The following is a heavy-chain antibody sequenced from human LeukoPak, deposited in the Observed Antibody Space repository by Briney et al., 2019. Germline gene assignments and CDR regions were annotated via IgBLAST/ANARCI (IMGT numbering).Heavy chain of an antibody. Sequence: GGPLRLSCAASGFTFSSYGMHWVRQAPGKGLEWVAVISYDGSNKYYADSVKGRFTISRDNSKNTLYLQMNSLRAEDTAVYYCASLEMATINDAFDIWGQGTMVTVSS. J-gene: IGHJ3*02. CDR1: GFTFSSYG. D-gene: IGHD5-24*01. CDR2: ISYDGSNK. CDR3: ASLEMATINDAFDI. V-gene: IGHV3-30*03.